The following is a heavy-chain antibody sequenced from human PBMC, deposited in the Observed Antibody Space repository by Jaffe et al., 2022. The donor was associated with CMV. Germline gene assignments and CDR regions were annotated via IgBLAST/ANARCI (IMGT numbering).Heavy chain of an antibody. CDR2: INHSGST. CDR1: GGSFSGYY. J-gene: IGHJ6*03. Sequence: QVQLQQWGAGLLKPSETLSLTCAVYGGSFSGYYWSWIRQPPGKGLEWIGEINHSGSTNYNPSLKSRVTISVDTSKNQFSLKLSSVTAADTAVYYCARERYCSSTSCYALVSYMDVWGKGTTVTVSS. D-gene: IGHD2-2*01. V-gene: IGHV4-34*01. CDR3: ARERYCSSTSCYALVSYMDV.